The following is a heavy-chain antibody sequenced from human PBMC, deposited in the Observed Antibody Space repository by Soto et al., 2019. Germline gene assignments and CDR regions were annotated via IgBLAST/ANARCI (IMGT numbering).Heavy chain of an antibody. Sequence: PSETLSLTCTASGGSISSSSYYWGWIRQPPGKRQERIGRIYYSGSTYYKTAIKSRVNKSVDTSKNQISLKMINVNAADTAVYYCAEGGSGSYSNAFDIWGQGTMVT. V-gene: IGHV4-39*01. CDR1: GGSISSSSYY. CDR3: AEGGSGSYSNAFDI. J-gene: IGHJ3*02. CDR2: IYYSGST. D-gene: IGHD3-10*01.